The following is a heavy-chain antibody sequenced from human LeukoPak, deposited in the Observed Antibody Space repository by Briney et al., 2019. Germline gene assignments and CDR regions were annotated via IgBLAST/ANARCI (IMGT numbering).Heavy chain of an antibody. CDR2: ISSSSSSYI. CDR3: ARDGFSSAINF. Sequence: GGSLRLSCAASGFTFSSYSMNWVRQAPGKGLEWVSSISSSSSSYIYYADSVKGRFTISRDNAKNSLYLQMNSLRAEDTAVYYCARDGFSSAINFWGQGTLVTVSS. D-gene: IGHD2-21*02. CDR1: GFTFSSYS. V-gene: IGHV3-21*01. J-gene: IGHJ4*02.